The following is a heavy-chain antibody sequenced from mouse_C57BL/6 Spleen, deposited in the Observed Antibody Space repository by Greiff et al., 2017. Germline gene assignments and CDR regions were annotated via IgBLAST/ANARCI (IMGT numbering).Heavy chain of an antibody. CDR3: ARSRELSYFDY. J-gene: IGHJ2*01. CDR1: GYTFTDYY. Sequence: QVQLQQSGAELVRPGASVKLSCKASGYTFTDYYINWVKQRPGQGLEWIARIYPGSGNTYYNEKFKGKATLTAEKSSSTAYMQLSSLTSEDSAVYFCARSRELSYFDYWGQGTTLTVSS. V-gene: IGHV1-76*01. CDR2: IYPGSGNT.